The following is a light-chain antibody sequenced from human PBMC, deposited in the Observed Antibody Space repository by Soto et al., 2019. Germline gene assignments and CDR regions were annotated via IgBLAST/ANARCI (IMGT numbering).Light chain of an antibody. CDR2: DAS. Sequence: EIVLTQSPATLSLSPGERATLSCRASQSVSSYLAWYQQKPGQAPRLLIYDASNRATGIPARFSGSGSGTDCPLTIRRLEPEGFAVYYCQQRSNWPPAFGQGTKLEIK. V-gene: IGKV3-11*01. J-gene: IGKJ2*01. CDR1: QSVSSY. CDR3: QQRSNWPPA.